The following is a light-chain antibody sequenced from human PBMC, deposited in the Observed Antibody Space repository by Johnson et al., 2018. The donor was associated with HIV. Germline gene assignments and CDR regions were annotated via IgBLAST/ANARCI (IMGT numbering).Light chain of an antibody. CDR1: NSNIGNNY. V-gene: IGLV1-51*01. CDR3: GTWDDSLSTGGV. CDR2: DNN. Sequence: QSVLTQPPSVSAAPGQKVTISCSGSNSNIGNNYISWYQHLPGTAPKLLIYDNNKRPSGIPDRFSGSKSGTSATLGITGLQTGDEADYYCGTWDDSLSTGGVFGAGTKVTVL. J-gene: IGLJ1*01.